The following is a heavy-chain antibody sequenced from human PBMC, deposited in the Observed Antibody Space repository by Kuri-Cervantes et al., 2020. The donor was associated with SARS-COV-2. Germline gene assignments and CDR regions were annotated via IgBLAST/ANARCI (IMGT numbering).Heavy chain of an antibody. CDR3: ATGRHYYYDSSGWDY. CDR1: GFTFSDAW. CDR2: IRYDGSNK. V-gene: IGHV3-30*02. Sequence: GGSLRLSCVGSGFTFSDAWMSWVRQAPGKGLEWVAFIRYDGSNKYYADSVKGRFTISRDNSKNTLYLQMNSLRAEDTAVYYCATGRHYYYDSSGWDYWCQGTLVTVSS. J-gene: IGHJ4*02. D-gene: IGHD3-22*01.